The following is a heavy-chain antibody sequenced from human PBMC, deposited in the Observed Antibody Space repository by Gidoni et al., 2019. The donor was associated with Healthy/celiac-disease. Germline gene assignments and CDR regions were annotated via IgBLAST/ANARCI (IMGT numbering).Heavy chain of an antibody. J-gene: IGHJ4*02. CDR2: ISGSGGST. CDR3: AKLDIVVVPAAGRWYYFDY. Sequence: MSWVRQAPGKGLEWVSAISGSGGSTYYADSVKGRFTISRDNSKNTLYLQMNSLRAEDTAVYYCAKLDIVVVPAAGRWYYFDYWGQGTLVTVSS. D-gene: IGHD2-2*03. V-gene: IGHV3-23*01.